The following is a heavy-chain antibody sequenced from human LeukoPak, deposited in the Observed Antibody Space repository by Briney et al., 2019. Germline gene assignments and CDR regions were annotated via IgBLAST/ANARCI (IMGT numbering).Heavy chain of an antibody. V-gene: IGHV3-7*01. D-gene: IGHD2-15*01. CDR3: ARDRGWSWDY. CDR1: GFTFISYW. CDR2: IKQDGSEK. Sequence: GGSLRLSCEASGFTFISYWMSWVRQAPGKGLEWAANIKQDGSEKYFLDSVKGRITISRGNAKNSLYLQMDSLRAEDTAVYYCARDRGWSWDYWGQGTLVTVSS. J-gene: IGHJ4*02.